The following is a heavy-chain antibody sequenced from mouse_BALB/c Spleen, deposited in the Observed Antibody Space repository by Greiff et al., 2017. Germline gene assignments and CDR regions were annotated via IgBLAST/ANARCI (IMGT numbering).Heavy chain of an antibody. CDR3: ARGGYYDY. CDR2: INSNGGST. V-gene: IGHV5-6-3*01. D-gene: IGHD2-3*01. J-gene: IGHJ2*01. Sequence: EVMLVESGGGLVQPGGSLKLSCAASGFTFSSYGMSWVRQTPDKRLELVATINSNGGSTYYPDSVKGRFTISRDNAKNTLYLQMSSLKSEDTAMYYCARGGYYDYWGQGTTLTVSS. CDR1: GFTFSSYG.